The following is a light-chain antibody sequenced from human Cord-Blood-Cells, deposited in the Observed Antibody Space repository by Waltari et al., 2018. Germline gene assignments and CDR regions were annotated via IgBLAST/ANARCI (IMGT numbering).Light chain of an antibody. CDR1: AWPKQH. Sequence: SYELTQPPSVSVSPGPTARITCPGAAWPKQHAYWYQQKPGQAPVLVIYKDSERPSGIPERFSGSSSGTTVTLTISGVQAEDEADYYCQSADSSGTWVFGGGTKLTVL. V-gene: IGLV3-25*03. J-gene: IGLJ3*02. CDR2: KDS. CDR3: QSADSSGTWV.